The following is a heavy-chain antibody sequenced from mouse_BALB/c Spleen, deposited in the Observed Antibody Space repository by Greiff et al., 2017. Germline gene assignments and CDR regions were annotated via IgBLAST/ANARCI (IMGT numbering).Heavy chain of an antibody. V-gene: IGHV5-17*02. D-gene: IGHD1-2*01. J-gene: IGHJ4*01. Sequence: EVKVVESGGGLVQPGGSRKLSCAASGFTFSSFGMHWVRQAPEKGLEWVAYISSGSSTIYYADTVKGRFTISRDNPKNTLFLQMTSLRSEDTAMYYCARPLLRLHAMDYWGQGTSVTVSS. CDR1: GFTFSSFG. CDR2: ISSGSSTI. CDR3: ARPLLRLHAMDY.